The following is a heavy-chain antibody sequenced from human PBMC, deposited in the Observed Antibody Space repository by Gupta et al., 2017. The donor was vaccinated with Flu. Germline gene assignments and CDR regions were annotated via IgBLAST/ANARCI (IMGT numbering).Heavy chain of an antibody. CDR1: GFTFSGSA. Sequence: EVQLVESGGGLVQPGGSLKLSCAASGFTFSGSAVHWVRQASGKGLEWIGRIRSTAYSYATIYAASVKGRFTFSRDDSKSTAYLHMSSLKTEDTAVYYCTNYHYDSDVYYYFANWGQGTVVTVSS. V-gene: IGHV3-73*02. CDR2: IRSTAYSYAT. CDR3: TNYHYDSDVYYYFAN. D-gene: IGHD3-22*01. J-gene: IGHJ4*02.